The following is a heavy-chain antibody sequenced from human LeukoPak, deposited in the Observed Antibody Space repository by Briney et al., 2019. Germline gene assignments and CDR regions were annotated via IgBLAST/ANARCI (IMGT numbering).Heavy chain of an antibody. D-gene: IGHD4-17*01. V-gene: IGHV3-23*01. Sequence: GGSLRLSCGASGFTFSSYAMSWVRQAPGKGLEWVSSISGSGGSTHYADSVKGRFTISRDNSKNTLFLQMNSLRGEDTAVYYCARDMGPYGDYGMDVWGQGTTVTVSS. J-gene: IGHJ6*02. CDR2: ISGSGGST. CDR1: GFTFSSYA. CDR3: ARDMGPYGDYGMDV.